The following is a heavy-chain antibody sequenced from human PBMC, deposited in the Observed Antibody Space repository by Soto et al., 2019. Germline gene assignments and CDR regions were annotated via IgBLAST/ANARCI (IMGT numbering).Heavy chain of an antibody. Sequence: SVKVSCKASGGTFSSYAISWVRQAPGQGLEWMGGIIPIFGTANYAQKFQGRVAITADKSTSTAYMELSSLRSEDTAVYYCATATYYYDSSGYNMGPGGDWGQGSLVTVYS. CDR1: GGTFSSYA. CDR3: ATATYYYDSSGYNMGPGGD. D-gene: IGHD3-22*01. J-gene: IGHJ4*02. CDR2: IIPIFGTA. V-gene: IGHV1-69*06.